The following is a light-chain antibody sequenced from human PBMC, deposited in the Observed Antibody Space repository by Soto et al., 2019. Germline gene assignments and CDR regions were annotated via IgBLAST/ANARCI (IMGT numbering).Light chain of an antibody. J-gene: IGKJ1*01. CDR2: DAS. Sequence: DIQMTQSLSTLSASVGDRVTITCRASQSISSWLAWYQQKPGKAPKLLIYDASSLESGVPSRFSGSRSGTEFTLTISSLQPDDFATYYCQKYNSAPQTFGQGTKVDIK. CDR1: QSISSW. V-gene: IGKV1-5*01. CDR3: QKYNSAPQT.